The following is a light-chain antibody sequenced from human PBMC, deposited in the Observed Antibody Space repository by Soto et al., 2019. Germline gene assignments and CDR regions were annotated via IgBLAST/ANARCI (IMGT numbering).Light chain of an antibody. CDR1: QSISRS. CDR3: HQRQSWPRT. V-gene: IGKV3D-15*03. Sequence: EIVLTQSPAILSVSPGERATLSCRASQSISRSLAWYQQKPGQAPRLLIYQTSIRAAGIPARFSASGTGTDFTLTISDVQPEDFAVYYCHQRQSWPRTFGQGTKVDIK. J-gene: IGKJ1*01. CDR2: QTS.